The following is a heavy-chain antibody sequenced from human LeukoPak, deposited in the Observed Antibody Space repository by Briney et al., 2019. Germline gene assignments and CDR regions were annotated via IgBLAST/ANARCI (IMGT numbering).Heavy chain of an antibody. D-gene: IGHD1-26*01. Sequence: GTLRLSCAASGTVSSNYMIFVRQAPGKRGECVSVIYSGGSTYHADSVKDRFTISRDNSKNTLYLQMNSLRAEDTAVYYCARAGGGTIDYWGQGTLVTVSS. V-gene: IGHV3-66*01. CDR2: IYSGGST. J-gene: IGHJ4*02. CDR3: ARAGGGTIDY. CDR1: GTVSSNY.